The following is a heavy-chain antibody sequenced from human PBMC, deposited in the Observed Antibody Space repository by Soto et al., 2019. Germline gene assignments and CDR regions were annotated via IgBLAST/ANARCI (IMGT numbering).Heavy chain of an antibody. Sequence: EVQVVQSGGGLIQPGGALKLSCAVSGFTVSWNYMNWVRQAPGKGLEWVSVVYTDGTTYYADSVKGRFTISRDNSKDTLFLQMNSLRAEDTAIFCCARDVAAGSYYFDHWGQGSLVTVSS. J-gene: IGHJ4*02. D-gene: IGHD5-12*01. CDR3: ARDVAAGSYYFDH. CDR2: VYTDGTT. CDR1: GFTVSWNY. V-gene: IGHV3-53*01.